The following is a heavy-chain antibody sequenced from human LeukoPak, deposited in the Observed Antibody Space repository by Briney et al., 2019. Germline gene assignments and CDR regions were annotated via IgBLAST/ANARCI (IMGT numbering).Heavy chain of an antibody. CDR2: ISSSSSYI. CDR3: ARDKGTGYSSGYYAFDI. V-gene: IGHV3-21*01. Sequence: GGSLRLSCAASGFTFSSYTMHWVRQAPGKGLEWVSSISSSSSYIYYADSVKGRFTISRDNAKNSLYLQMNSLRAEDTAVYYCARDKGTGYSSGYYAFDIWGQGTMVTVSS. D-gene: IGHD6-19*01. CDR1: GFTFSSYT. J-gene: IGHJ3*02.